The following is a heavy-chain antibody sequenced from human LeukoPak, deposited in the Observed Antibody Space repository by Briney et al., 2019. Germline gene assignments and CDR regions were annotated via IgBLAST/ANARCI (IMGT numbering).Heavy chain of an antibody. CDR3: ARVSITMVRGNWFDP. CDR1: GFTFSSYS. D-gene: IGHD3-10*01. V-gene: IGHV3-48*04. J-gene: IGHJ5*01. Sequence: GGSLRLSCAASGFTFSSYSMNWVRQAPGKGLEWVSYIGTSSSTIYYADSVKDRFTISRDNAKNSLYLQMNSLRAEDTAVYYCARVSITMVRGNWFDPWGQGTLVTVSS. CDR2: IGTSSSTI.